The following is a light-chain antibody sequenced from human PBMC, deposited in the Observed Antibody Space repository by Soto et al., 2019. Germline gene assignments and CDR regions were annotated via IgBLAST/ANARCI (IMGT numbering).Light chain of an antibody. CDR2: EVS. Sequence: QSALPQPASVSGSPGQSITISCTGTSSDVGGFNYVSWYQQYPGEAPKLLIYEVSNRPSGVSSRFSGSKSGNTASLTISGLQADDEGDSYCSSFTTSNTWVFGGGTKLTVL. CDR3: SSFTTSNTWV. J-gene: IGLJ3*02. V-gene: IGLV2-14*01. CDR1: SSDVGGFNY.